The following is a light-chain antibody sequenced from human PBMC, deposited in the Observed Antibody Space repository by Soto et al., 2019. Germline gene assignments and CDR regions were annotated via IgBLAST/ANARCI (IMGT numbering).Light chain of an antibody. CDR2: GAS. V-gene: IGKV1-6*01. J-gene: IGKJ1*01. CDR1: QNISTD. CDR3: QHHYSYPGT. Sequence: ALQLTPTPSTLSASVRGRDTVGCRASQNISTDLGWYQHKPGKAPKLLIFGASTLQSGVPSRFSCCGSGTEFNLTISSLQPEDVAPYYCQHHYSYPGTFGQGTKVDIK.